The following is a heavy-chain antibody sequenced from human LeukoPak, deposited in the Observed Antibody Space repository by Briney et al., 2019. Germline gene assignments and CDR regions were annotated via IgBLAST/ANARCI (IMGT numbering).Heavy chain of an antibody. Sequence: SETLSLTCTVSGASISRYYWSWIRQSPGKGLEWIGYIYNSETTNYNPSLKSRVAMSLYTSRSQFSLRLRSVTAADTALYFCAGGGYCSSSSCFAPLFDWWGRRTLVTVSS. D-gene: IGHD2-2*01. V-gene: IGHV4-59*01. CDR3: AGGGYCSSSSCFAPLFDW. J-gene: IGHJ4*02. CDR1: GASISRYY. CDR2: IYNSETT.